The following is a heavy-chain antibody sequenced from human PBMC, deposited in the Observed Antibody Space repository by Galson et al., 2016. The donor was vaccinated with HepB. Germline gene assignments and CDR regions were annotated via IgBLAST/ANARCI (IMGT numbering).Heavy chain of an antibody. CDR3: ARDYDGSGSYYPAFDY. Sequence: TLSLTCAVSGASIRSGSYSWSWIRQPPGKGLEWIGNIYHSGNTHYNPSLKTRVTISLDRSKNRFSLRLTPVTAADTAVYYRARDYDGSGSYYPAFDYWGQATLGTVSA. D-gene: IGHD3-10*01. CDR1: GASIRSGSYS. V-gene: IGHV4-30-2*01. CDR2: IYHSGNT. J-gene: IGHJ4*02.